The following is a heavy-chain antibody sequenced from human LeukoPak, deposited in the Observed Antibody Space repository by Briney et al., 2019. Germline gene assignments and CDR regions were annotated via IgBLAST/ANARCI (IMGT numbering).Heavy chain of an antibody. CDR1: GGSINSGSYY. CDR3: ATNYYDSSGYYSY. CDR2: VFISGSP. Sequence: PSETLSLTCTVSGGSINSGSYYWSWIRQPAGKGLEWIGRVFISGSPNYNPSLKSRVTISVDTSKNQFSLKLSSVTAADTAVYYCATNYYDSSGYYSYWGQGTLVTVSS. V-gene: IGHV4-61*02. J-gene: IGHJ4*02. D-gene: IGHD3-22*01.